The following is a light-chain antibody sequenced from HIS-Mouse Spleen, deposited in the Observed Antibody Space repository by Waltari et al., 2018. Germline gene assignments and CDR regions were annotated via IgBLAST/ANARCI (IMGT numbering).Light chain of an antibody. V-gene: IGLV3-27*01. CDR2: KDS. J-gene: IGLJ3*02. CDR3: YSAADNNLGV. CDR1: VLAKKY. Sequence: SYELTQPSSVSVSPGQTARITCPGDVLAKKYARWFQQKPGQAPVLVIYKDSERPSGIPERFSGSSSVTTVTLTISGAQVEDEADYYCYSAADNNLGVFGGGTKLTVL.